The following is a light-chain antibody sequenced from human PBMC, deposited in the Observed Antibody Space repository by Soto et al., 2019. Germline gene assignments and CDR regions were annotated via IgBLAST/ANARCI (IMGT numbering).Light chain of an antibody. CDR1: SSDVGAYKY. V-gene: IGLV2-14*01. Sequence: QSALTQPASVSGSPGQSITISCTGTSSDVGAYKYVSWYQQHPGKAPKLIIYEVSNRPSGVSWRFSGSKSGNTASLTISGLQSEDEADYYCSSHTTSNTRVFGTGTKLTVL. CDR3: SSHTTSNTRV. CDR2: EVS. J-gene: IGLJ1*01.